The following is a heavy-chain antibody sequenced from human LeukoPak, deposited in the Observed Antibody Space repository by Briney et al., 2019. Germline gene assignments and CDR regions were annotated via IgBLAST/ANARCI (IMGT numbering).Heavy chain of an antibody. CDR1: GFTFSSSG. Sequence: GGSLRLFCAASGFTFSSSGMSWVRQTPGKGLELVSAISGGGDSTYYADSVKGRFTISRDNSKNTLYLQMNSLRAEDTAVYYCAKVPNGYSYGEDSFDYWGQGTLVTVSS. CDR2: ISGGGDST. J-gene: IGHJ4*02. D-gene: IGHD5-18*01. CDR3: AKVPNGYSYGEDSFDY. V-gene: IGHV3-23*01.